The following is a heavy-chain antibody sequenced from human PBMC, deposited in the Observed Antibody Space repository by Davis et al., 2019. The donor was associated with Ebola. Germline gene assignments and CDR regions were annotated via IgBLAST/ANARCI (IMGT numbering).Heavy chain of an antibody. V-gene: IGHV4-39*01. CDR3: ARGWGVWSPYYGMDV. CDR2: IYYSGST. CDR1: GGSISSSSYY. J-gene: IGHJ6*02. Sequence: SETLSLTCTVSGGSISSSSYYWGWIRQPPGKGLEWIGSIYYSGSTYYNPSLKSRVTISVDTSKNQFSLKLSSVTAADTAVYYCARGWGVWSPYYGMDVWGQGTTVTVSS. D-gene: IGHD3-10*01.